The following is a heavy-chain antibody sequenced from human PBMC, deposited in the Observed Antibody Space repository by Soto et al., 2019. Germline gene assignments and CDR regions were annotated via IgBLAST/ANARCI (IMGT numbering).Heavy chain of an antibody. CDR2: IYHSGST. CDR3: ARSSGYSSGWRDYYYGMDV. V-gene: IGHV4-4*02. D-gene: IGHD6-19*01. CDR1: GGSISSSNW. Sequence: PSETLSLTCAVSGGSISSSNWWSWVRQPPGKGLEWIGEIYHSGSTNYNPSLKSRVTISVDKSKNQFSLKLSSVTAADTAVYYCARSSGYSSGWRDYYYGMDVWGQGTTVTVS. J-gene: IGHJ6*02.